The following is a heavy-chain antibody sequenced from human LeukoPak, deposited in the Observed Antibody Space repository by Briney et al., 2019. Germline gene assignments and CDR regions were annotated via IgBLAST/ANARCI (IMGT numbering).Heavy chain of an antibody. V-gene: IGHV1-8*01. CDR1: GYSFRSRTHD. Sequence: ASVKVSCKASGYSFRSRTHDINWVRQAPGQGLEWMGWMNPNSGNTGYAQKFQGRVTMTRDTSTSTVYMELSSLRSEDTAVYYCARKPRVLRNSFFDYWGQGTLVTVSS. D-gene: IGHD1-14*01. CDR2: MNPNSGNT. CDR3: ARKPRVLRNSFFDY. J-gene: IGHJ4*02.